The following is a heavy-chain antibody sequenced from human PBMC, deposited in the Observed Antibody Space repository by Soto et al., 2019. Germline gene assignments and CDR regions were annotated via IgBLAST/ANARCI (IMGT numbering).Heavy chain of an antibody. J-gene: IGHJ2*01. CDR1: GGTFSSYT. CDR2: IIPILGIA. CDR3: ARVYRDCSGGSCYDWYFDL. Sequence: QVQLVQSEAEVKKPGSSVKLSCKASGGTFSSYTISWVRQAPGQGLEWMGRIIPILGIANYAQKFQGRVTITADKSTSTAYRELSSLRSEDTAMYYCARVYRDCSGGSCYDWYFDLWGRGTLVTVSS. D-gene: IGHD2-15*01. V-gene: IGHV1-69*02.